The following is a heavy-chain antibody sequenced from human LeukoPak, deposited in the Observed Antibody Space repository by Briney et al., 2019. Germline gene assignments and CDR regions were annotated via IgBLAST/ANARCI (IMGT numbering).Heavy chain of an antibody. Sequence: GGSLRLSCAASGFTFSSYSMNWVRQAPGKGLEWVSSISSSSSYIYYADSVKGRFTISRDNAKNSLYLQMNSLRAEDTALYYCARYIPGYYYYYYMDVWGKGTTVTVSS. V-gene: IGHV3-21*04. D-gene: IGHD2-2*01. CDR2: ISSSSSYI. CDR1: GFTFSSYS. CDR3: ARYIPGYYYYYYMDV. J-gene: IGHJ6*03.